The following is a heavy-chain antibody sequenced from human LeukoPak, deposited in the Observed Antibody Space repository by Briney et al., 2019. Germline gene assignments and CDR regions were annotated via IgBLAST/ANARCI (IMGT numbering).Heavy chain of an antibody. Sequence: PGGSLSLSCVASGFTLSHYWMSWVRQAPGEGLEWVANIKQGGDEKYYVDSVKGRFTISRDDANNSLYLQMNSLRVEDTATYYCARDESGPQYWGQGTQVTVSS. V-gene: IGHV3-7*04. J-gene: IGHJ4*02. D-gene: IGHD2-8*02. CDR1: GFTLSHYW. CDR3: ARDESGPQY. CDR2: IKQGGDEK.